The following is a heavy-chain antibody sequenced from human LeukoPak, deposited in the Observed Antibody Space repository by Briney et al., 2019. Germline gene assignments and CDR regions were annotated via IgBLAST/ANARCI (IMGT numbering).Heavy chain of an antibody. Sequence: GGSLRLSCAASGFTFSSYDMQWVRQATGKGLEWVSAIGTAGDTYYPGSVKGRFTISRENAKNSLYLQMNSLRAGDTAVYYCARGYCSGGSCLYYFDYWGQGTLVTVSS. D-gene: IGHD2-15*01. V-gene: IGHV3-13*01. CDR2: IGTAGDT. J-gene: IGHJ4*02. CDR1: GFTFSSYD. CDR3: ARGYCSGGSCLYYFDY.